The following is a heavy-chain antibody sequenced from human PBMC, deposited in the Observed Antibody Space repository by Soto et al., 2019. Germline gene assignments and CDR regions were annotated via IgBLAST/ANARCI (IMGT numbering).Heavy chain of an antibody. V-gene: IGHV3-30*18. CDR3: AKDSGYSYGYVGWFDP. J-gene: IGHJ5*02. CDR1: GFTFSSYG. Sequence: GGSLRLSCAASGFTFSSYGMHWVRQAPGKGLEWVAVISYDGSNKYYADSVKGRFTISRDNSKNTLYLQMNSLRAEDTAVYYCAKDSGYSYGYVGWFDPWGQGTLVTVSS. D-gene: IGHD5-18*01. CDR2: ISYDGSNK.